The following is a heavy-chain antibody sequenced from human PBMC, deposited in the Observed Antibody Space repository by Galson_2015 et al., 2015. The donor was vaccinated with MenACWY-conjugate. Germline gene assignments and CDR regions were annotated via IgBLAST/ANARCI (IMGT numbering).Heavy chain of an antibody. J-gene: IGHJ5*02. D-gene: IGHD3-22*01. CDR2: IRSQGGRA. CDR1: GFTFSSYA. V-gene: IGHV3-64D*09. Sequence: SLRLSCEPCGFTFSSYAIHWLRHTPGKGLECVSAIRSQGGRAYYADSVKGRFTISRDNSKNTVYLQMNSLRDEDTAIYYCVKSGGVETNDYYSGWFDPWGQGTLVTVSS. CDR3: VKSGGVETNDYYSGWFDP.